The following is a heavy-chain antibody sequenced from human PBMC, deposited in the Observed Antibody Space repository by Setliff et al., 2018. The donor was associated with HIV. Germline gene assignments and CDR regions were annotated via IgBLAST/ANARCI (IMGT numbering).Heavy chain of an antibody. CDR2: ISAYNGNT. CDR3: ARGPWYYNFWSGYSGFDY. D-gene: IGHD3-3*01. V-gene: IGHV1-18*01. CDR1: GYTFTSYG. Sequence: ASVKVSCKASGYTFTSYGISWVRQAPGQGLEWMGWISAYNGNTNYAQKLQGRVTMTTDTSTSTVYMELRSLRSDDTAVYYCARGPWYYNFWSGYSGFDYWGQGTLVTVSS. J-gene: IGHJ4*02.